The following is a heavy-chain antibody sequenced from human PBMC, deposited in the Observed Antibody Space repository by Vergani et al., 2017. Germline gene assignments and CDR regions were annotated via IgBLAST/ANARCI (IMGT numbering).Heavy chain of an antibody. CDR3: ASRVSAGGGLDT. Sequence: EVQLLESGGDLVQPGGSLRLSCGASGFTFKNKTIPWVRQSPGKGLEWVSSITSTGATINYADSVKGRFTISRDNAKKFLYLQMNNLRAEDTALYYCASRVSAGGGLDTWGQGTLVTVS. CDR2: ITSTGATI. CDR1: GFTFKNKT. D-gene: IGHD2-15*01. J-gene: IGHJ5*02. V-gene: IGHV3-48*04.